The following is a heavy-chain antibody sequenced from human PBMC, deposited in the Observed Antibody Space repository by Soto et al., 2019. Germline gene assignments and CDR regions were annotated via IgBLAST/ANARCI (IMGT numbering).Heavy chain of an antibody. Sequence: QLQLQESGPGLVKPSETLSLTCTVSGGSISSSSYYWGWIRQPPGKGLEWIGSIYYSGSTYYNPSLKSRVTISVDTSKNQFSLKLSSVTAADTAVYYCARHDYSSGWTLHNWFDPWGQGTLVTVSS. CDR3: ARHDYSSGWTLHNWFDP. V-gene: IGHV4-39*01. J-gene: IGHJ5*02. CDR2: IYYSGST. CDR1: GGSISSSSYY. D-gene: IGHD6-19*01.